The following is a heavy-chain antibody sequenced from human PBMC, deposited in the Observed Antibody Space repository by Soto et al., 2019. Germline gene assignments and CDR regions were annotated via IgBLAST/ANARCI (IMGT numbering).Heavy chain of an antibody. Sequence: QVQLVQSGAEVKKPGASVKVSCETSGYTFTSYDINWVRQATGQGLEWMGWMNPYSGNTGYAQKFQGSFTMTRNTAISTAYMELRSLRSEDTAVYYCSRGPNGCSGGTCYSDYWGQGTLVTVSS. CDR1: GYTFTSYD. CDR2: MNPYSGNT. D-gene: IGHD2-15*01. J-gene: IGHJ4*02. CDR3: SRGPNGCSGGTCYSDY. V-gene: IGHV1-8*01.